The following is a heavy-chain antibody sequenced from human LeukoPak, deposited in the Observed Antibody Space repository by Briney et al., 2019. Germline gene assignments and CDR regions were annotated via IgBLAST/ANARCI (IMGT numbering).Heavy chain of an antibody. CDR2: CNPNIAGT. CDR1: GDIFSGYD. D-gene: IGHD3/OR15-3a*01. V-gene: IGHV1-2*06. J-gene: IGHJ2*01. CDR3: ARETVSDGPSMYFDL. Sequence: APVKLWCTSAGDIFSGYDMRGVRQVRGQGLGWLERCNPNIAGTEYVQKFKGRVTMTVDTSISTVYMELTRLTSDDTAVYYCARETVSDGPSMYFDLWGRGTLVTVSS.